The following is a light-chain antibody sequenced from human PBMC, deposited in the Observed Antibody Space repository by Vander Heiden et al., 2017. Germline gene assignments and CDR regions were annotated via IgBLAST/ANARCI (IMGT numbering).Light chain of an antibody. V-gene: IGLV2-11*01. CDR3: CSYAGSYTWV. CDR2: DVS. CDR1: SSDVGGYNY. Sequence: AGTQCSSRCAPPGQSVNISCTGTSSDVGGYNYVSWYQQHPGKAPKLMIYDVSKRPSGVPDRFSGSKSGTTDSLTISGLQAEDEADYYCCSYAGSYTWVFGTGTKLTVL. J-gene: IGLJ1*01.